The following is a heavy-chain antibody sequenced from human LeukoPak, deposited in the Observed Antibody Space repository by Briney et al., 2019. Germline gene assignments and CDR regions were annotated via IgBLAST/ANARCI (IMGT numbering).Heavy chain of an antibody. D-gene: IGHD2-2*01. V-gene: IGHV1-18*01. CDR2: ISAYNGNT. Sequence: ASVKVSCKASGYTFTSYGISWVRQAPGQGLEWMGWISAYNGNTNYAQKLQGRVTMTTDTSTSTAYMELRSLRSDDTAVYYCATSYVPAATTRFDYWGQETLVTVSS. CDR1: GYTFTSYG. CDR3: ATSYVPAATTRFDY. J-gene: IGHJ4*02.